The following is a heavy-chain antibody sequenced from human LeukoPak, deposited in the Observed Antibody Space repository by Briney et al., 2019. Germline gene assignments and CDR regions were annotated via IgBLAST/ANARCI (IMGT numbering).Heavy chain of an antibody. CDR2: ISSSGAYI. D-gene: IGHD4-11*01. CDR3: ARKPTTVSPPG. V-gene: IGHV3-21*01. CDR1: GFTFSSYS. J-gene: IGHJ4*02. Sequence: GGSLRLSRAASGFTFSSYSMNWVRQAPGKGLERVSSISSSGAYIFYADSVKGRFTISRDNAKNSLYLQMNSLRAEDTAVYYCARKPTTVSPPGWGQGTLVTVSS.